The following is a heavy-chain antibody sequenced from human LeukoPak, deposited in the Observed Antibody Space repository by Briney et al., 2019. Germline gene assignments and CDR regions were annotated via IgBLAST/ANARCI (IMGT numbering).Heavy chain of an antibody. CDR1: GFIFSSYG. V-gene: IGHV3-33*06. Sequence: GRSLRLSCAASGFIFSSYGMHWVRQAPGKGLEWVARIWHDGSNDDYADSVKGRFTISRDNSKNTLYLQMNSLRAEDTAIYYCAKVTGDYYDTSGAFDYLRQGTLVTVSS. CDR2: IWHDGSND. CDR3: AKVTGDYYDTSGAFDY. J-gene: IGHJ4*02. D-gene: IGHD3-22*01.